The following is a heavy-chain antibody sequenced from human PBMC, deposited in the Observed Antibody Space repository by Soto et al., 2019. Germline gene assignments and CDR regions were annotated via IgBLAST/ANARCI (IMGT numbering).Heavy chain of an antibody. D-gene: IGHD6-13*01. J-gene: IGHJ4*02. CDR3: AKTIRGGYSSSWYYFDY. CDR1: RLTLGGSA. CDR2: ISGGGSIT. V-gene: IGHV3-23*01. Sequence: GGYLRLSCAASRLTLGGSAMSWVGQAAGKGLEWVSTISGGGSITYYADSLKGRFTISRDNSKNTLYLQINSLRAEDTAVYYCAKTIRGGYSSSWYYFDYWGQGT.